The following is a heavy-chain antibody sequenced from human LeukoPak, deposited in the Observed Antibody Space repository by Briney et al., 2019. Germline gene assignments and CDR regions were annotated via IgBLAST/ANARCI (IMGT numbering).Heavy chain of an antibody. CDR3: ARWPDYYDSSGYS. CDR1: GYTFTGYY. J-gene: IGHJ1*01. CDR2: INPNSGGT. V-gene: IGHV1-2*02. Sequence: ASVKVFCKASGYTFTGYYMHWVRQAPGQGLEWMGWINPNSGGTNYAQKFQGRVTMTRDTSISTAYMELSRLRADDTAVYYCARWPDYYDSSGYSWGQGTLVTVSS. D-gene: IGHD3-22*01.